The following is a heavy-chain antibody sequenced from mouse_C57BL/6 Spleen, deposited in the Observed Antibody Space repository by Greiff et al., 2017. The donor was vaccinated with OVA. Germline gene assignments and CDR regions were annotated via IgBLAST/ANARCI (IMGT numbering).Heavy chain of an antibody. CDR3: ARSYDDYGGFAY. CDR1: GYAFTNYL. CDR2: INPGSGGT. Sequence: VQLQQSGAELVRPGTSVTVSCKASGYAFTNYLIEWVKQRPGQGLEWIGVINPGSGGTNYNEKFKGKATLTADKSSSTAYMQLSSLTSEDSAVYFCARSYDDYGGFAYWGQGTLVTVSA. V-gene: IGHV1-54*01. D-gene: IGHD2-4*01. J-gene: IGHJ3*01.